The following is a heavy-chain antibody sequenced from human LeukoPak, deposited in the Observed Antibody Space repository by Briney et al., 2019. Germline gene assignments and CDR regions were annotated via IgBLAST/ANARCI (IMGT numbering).Heavy chain of an antibody. Sequence: GGSLRLSCAASGFTFSNYAMSWVRQAPGKGLEWVSTISDSGGSTYYADSVKGRFTISRDNSKNTLYLQMNSLKMEDTGLYYCTRDTRGGSSAARPLWGQGTLVTVSS. J-gene: IGHJ4*02. CDR2: ISDSGGST. D-gene: IGHD6-6*01. CDR1: GFTFSNYA. CDR3: TRDTRGGSSAARPL. V-gene: IGHV3-23*01.